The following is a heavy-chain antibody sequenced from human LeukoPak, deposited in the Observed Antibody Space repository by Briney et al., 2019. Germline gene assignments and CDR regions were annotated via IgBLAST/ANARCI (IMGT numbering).Heavy chain of an antibody. CDR3: TTAGGDFDY. Sequence: GGSLRLSCAASGFTFSSYSMNWVRQAPGKGLEWVGRIKSKTDDGTTDYVAPVKGRFTISRDDSKNTLYLQMNSLKTEDTAVYYCTTAGGDFDYWGQGTLVTVSS. CDR2: IKSKTDDGTT. V-gene: IGHV3-15*07. D-gene: IGHD2-21*01. J-gene: IGHJ4*02. CDR1: GFTFSSYS.